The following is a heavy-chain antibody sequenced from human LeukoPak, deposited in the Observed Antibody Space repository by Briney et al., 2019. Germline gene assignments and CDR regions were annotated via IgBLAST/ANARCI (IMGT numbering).Heavy chain of an antibody. V-gene: IGHV3-23*01. J-gene: IGHJ4*02. D-gene: IGHD5-18*01. CDR1: GFTFSSYG. Sequence: GGSLRLSCAASGFTFSSYGMSWVRQAPGKGLEWVSAISGSGGSTDYADSVKGRFTTSRDNAKNSLYLQMNSLRAEDTAVYYCATSPVYSYGHPYYFDYWGQGTLVTVSS. CDR2: ISGSGGST. CDR3: ATSPVYSYGHPYYFDY.